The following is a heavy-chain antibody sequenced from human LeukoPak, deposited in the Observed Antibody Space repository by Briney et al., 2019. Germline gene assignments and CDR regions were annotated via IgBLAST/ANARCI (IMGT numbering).Heavy chain of an antibody. CDR2: IYYSGST. D-gene: IGHD6-19*01. CDR1: GGSISSYY. V-gene: IGHV4-59*01. Sequence: SETLSLTCTVSGGSISSYYWSWIRQPPGKGLEWIGYIYYSGSTNYNPSLKSRVTISVDTSKNQFSLKPSSVTAADTAVYYCARDAGFIAVAGDYYYYGMDVWGQGTTVTVSS. J-gene: IGHJ6*02. CDR3: ARDAGFIAVAGDYYYYGMDV.